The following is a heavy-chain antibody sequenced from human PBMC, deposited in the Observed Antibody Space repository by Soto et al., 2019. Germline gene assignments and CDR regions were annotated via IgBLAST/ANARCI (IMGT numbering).Heavy chain of an antibody. J-gene: IGHJ5*02. D-gene: IGHD1-26*01. CDR2: IYHSGST. V-gene: IGHV4-30-2*01. Sequence: QLQLQESGSGLVKPSQTLSLTCAVSGGSISSGGYSWSWIRQPPGKGLEWIGYIYHSGSTYYNPSHKSRVTISVDRSQNQFSLKLSSVTAADTAVYYCARVRYVGWCDPWGQGTLVTVSS. CDR3: ARVRYVGWCDP. CDR1: GGSISSGGYS.